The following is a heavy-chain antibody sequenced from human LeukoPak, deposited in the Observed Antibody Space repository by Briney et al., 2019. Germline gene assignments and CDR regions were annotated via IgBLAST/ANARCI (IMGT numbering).Heavy chain of an antibody. CDR1: GFTFSSYS. Sequence: PGGSLRLSCAASGFTFSSYSMNWVRQAPGKGLEWVSSISSSSSYIYYADSVKGRFTISRDNAKNSLYLQMNSLRAEDTAVYYCARGAGATRKIDYWDQGTLVTVSS. D-gene: IGHD1-26*01. J-gene: IGHJ4*02. CDR3: ARGAGATRKIDY. CDR2: ISSSSSYI. V-gene: IGHV3-21*01.